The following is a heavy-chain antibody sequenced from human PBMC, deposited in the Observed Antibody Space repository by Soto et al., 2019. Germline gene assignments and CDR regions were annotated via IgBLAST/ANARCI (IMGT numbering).Heavy chain of an antibody. CDR3: ASKAACGGDCYAFDS. V-gene: IGHV1-69*06. J-gene: IGHJ4*02. CDR1: GGIFSSNT. CDR2: IIPLFGTA. D-gene: IGHD2-21*02. Sequence: QVYLVQSGAEVKKPGSSVKISCKASGGIFSSNTINWVRQAAGQGLEWMGGIIPLFGTANYAEKFQGRVNITADKATKTEYMELTSMRSEDTAVYYCASKAACGGDCYAFDSCGQGTLVTVSS.